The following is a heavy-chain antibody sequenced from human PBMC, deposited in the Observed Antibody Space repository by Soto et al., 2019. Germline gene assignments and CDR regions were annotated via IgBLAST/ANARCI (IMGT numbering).Heavy chain of an antibody. CDR1: GFTFSTYA. V-gene: IGHV3-30-3*01. CDR2: ISIDGSNK. Sequence: QVRLVESGGGVVQPGRSLRLSCAASGFTFSTYAMHWVRQSPGKGLEWVAVISIDGSNKYYADSVKGRFTISRDNSKNTVYVQLNCLRTEDTAVYFCARDGSWDLYTSSLHGGDDFDHWGQGTLVTVSP. D-gene: IGHD6-13*01. CDR3: ARDGSWDLYTSSLHGGDDFDH. J-gene: IGHJ4*02.